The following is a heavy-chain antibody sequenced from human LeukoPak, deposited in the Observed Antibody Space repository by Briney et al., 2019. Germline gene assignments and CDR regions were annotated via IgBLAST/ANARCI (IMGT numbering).Heavy chain of an antibody. Sequence: SETLSLTCAVSADSFSSHYWTWIRQPPGKGLDWIGYISYIGSTNYNPSLKSRVTISIDTSKNQFSLKLSSVTAADTAVYYCARDLVTVTKGFDIWGQGTMVSVSS. J-gene: IGHJ3*02. CDR2: ISYIGST. CDR3: ARDLVTVTKGFDI. CDR1: ADSFSSHY. V-gene: IGHV4-59*11. D-gene: IGHD4-17*01.